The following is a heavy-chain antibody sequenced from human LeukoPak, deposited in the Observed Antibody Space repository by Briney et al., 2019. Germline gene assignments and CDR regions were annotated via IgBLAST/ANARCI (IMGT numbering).Heavy chain of an antibody. D-gene: IGHD2-2*01. CDR3: TRHEVVPTVYDAFDM. Sequence: SETLSLTCTASGGSMCSSSYYWGWIRQPPGKGLEWIGSIYYSGSTYDNPSLKSRVTTSVDTSKSQFSLKLNSVTAADTAVYYCTRHEVVPTVYDAFDMWGQGTMVTVSS. V-gene: IGHV4-39*01. CDR2: IYYSGST. CDR1: GGSMCSSSYY. J-gene: IGHJ3*02.